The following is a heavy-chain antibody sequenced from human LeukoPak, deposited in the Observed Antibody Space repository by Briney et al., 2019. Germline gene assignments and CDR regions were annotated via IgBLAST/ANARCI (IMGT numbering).Heavy chain of an antibody. D-gene: IGHD1-14*01. CDR3: GSGTDSGV. Sequence: GGSLRLSCVASGFTFSSYSMYWVRHAPGKGLVWVSRIRGDGSNANYADSVKGRFTVSRDNGKNTLYLQMNSLRAEDTAVYYCGSGTDSGVWGQGTLVTVSS. J-gene: IGHJ4*02. CDR2: IRGDGSNA. V-gene: IGHV3-74*01. CDR1: GFTFSSYS.